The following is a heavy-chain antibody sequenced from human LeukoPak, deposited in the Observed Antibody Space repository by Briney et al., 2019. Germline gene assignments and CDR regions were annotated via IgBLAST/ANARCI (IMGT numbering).Heavy chain of an antibody. V-gene: IGHV3-7*04. CDR1: GFTFSNYW. Sequence: PGGSLRLSCAASGFTFSNYWMTWVRQAPGKGLEWVASIKEDGSDKYYVDSVKGRFTTSRDSAKNSLFLQMNSLRADDTAVYYCARDQWRLFDYWGQGTLVTVSS. CDR3: ARDQWRLFDY. J-gene: IGHJ4*02. CDR2: IKEDGSDK. D-gene: IGHD2-21*02.